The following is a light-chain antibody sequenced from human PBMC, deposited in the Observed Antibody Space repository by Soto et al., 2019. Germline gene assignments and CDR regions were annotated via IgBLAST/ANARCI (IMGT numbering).Light chain of an antibody. CDR1: ETVATN. V-gene: IGKV3-15*01. CDR2: GAS. Sequence: VMTQSPATLSVSPGERATLSCWASETVATNLAWYQQKPGQAPRLLISGASTRAAGISDRFRGSGSGTECTLPISSLRSEDSAIYYCQQYFEWPPMTFGQGTKVEI. CDR3: QQYFEWPPMT. J-gene: IGKJ1*01.